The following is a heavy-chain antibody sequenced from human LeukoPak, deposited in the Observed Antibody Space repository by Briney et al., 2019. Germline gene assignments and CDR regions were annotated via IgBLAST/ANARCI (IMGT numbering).Heavy chain of an antibody. D-gene: IGHD3-9*01. J-gene: IGHJ4*02. V-gene: IGHV1-2*02. CDR3: ARGLVLYFLDY. CDR1: GYTLTELS. Sequence: ASVKVSCKVSGYTLTELSMHWVRQAPGQGLEWMGWINPNSGGTNYAQKFQGRVTMTRDTSISTAYMELSRLRSDDTAVYYCARGLVLYFLDYWGQGTLVTVSS. CDR2: INPNSGGT.